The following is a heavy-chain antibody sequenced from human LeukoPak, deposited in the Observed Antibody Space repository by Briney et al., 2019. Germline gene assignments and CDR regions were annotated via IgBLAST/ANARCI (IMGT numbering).Heavy chain of an antibody. CDR2: IIPIFGTA. D-gene: IGHD2-15*01. CDR1: GYTFTSYG. J-gene: IGHJ4*02. CDR3: ARSGGRYCSGGSCYYFDY. V-gene: IGHV1-69*13. Sequence: SVKVSCKASGYTFTSYGISWVRQAPGQGLEWMGGIIPIFGTANYAQKFQGRVTITADESTSTAYMELSSLRSEDTAVYYCARSGGRYCSGGSCYYFDYWGQGTLVAVSS.